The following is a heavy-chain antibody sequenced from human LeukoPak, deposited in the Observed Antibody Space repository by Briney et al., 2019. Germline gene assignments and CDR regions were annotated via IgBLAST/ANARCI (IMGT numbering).Heavy chain of an antibody. CDR1: GYTFTGYY. CDR2: INPNSGST. D-gene: IGHD6-13*01. V-gene: IGHV1-2*02. CDR3: ARGFLGRSWFYYSYSYMDV. Sequence: GASVKVSCKASGYTFTGYYRHWVRRAPGQGLEWMGWINPNSGSTNYAQKFQGRVTMTRDTSMSTAYMELSRLRSDDTAVYYCARGFLGRSWFYYSYSYMDVWGKGTTVTVSS. J-gene: IGHJ6*03.